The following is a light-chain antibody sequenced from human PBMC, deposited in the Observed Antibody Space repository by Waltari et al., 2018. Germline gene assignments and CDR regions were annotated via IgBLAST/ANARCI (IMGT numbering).Light chain of an antibody. CDR3: FSAADNNQV. Sequence: SYELTQPSSVSVSPGQTARITCSGDVLAKKYARWFQQKPGRAPVLVIYKDTERPSGIPERCSGSTSGTTVTLTISGAQVEDEADYYCFSAADNNQVFGGGTKLTVL. CDR2: KDT. V-gene: IGLV3-27*01. J-gene: IGLJ3*02. CDR1: VLAKKY.